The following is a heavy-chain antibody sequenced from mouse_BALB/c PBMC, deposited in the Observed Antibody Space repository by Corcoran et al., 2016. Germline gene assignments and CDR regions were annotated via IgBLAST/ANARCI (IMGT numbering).Heavy chain of an antibody. CDR2: INTYTGEP. D-gene: IGHD2-4*01. CDR3: ARWGTTMITSYFDY. Sequence: QIRWVQSGPQQTKPAVTVENSCRASGCTFSHYGMIWVKQAPGGGLKWMGWINTYTGEPTYADDFKGRFAFALDTSASTASLQINNLKNEDMATYVCARWGTTMITSYFDYWGQGTTLTVSS. J-gene: IGHJ2*01. CDR1: GCTFSHYG. V-gene: IGHV9-1*02.